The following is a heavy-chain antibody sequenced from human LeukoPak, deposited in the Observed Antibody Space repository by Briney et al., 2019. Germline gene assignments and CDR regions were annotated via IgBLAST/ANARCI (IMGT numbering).Heavy chain of an antibody. CDR2: IYTSGST. D-gene: IGHD6-13*01. CDR1: GGSIRSYY. V-gene: IGHV4-4*07. Sequence: PSETLSLTCTVSGGSIRSYYWSGVREPAGKGLEWIGRIYTSGSTNYNSSLKSRVTMSVDTSKNQFSLMLSSVTAADTAVYYCARARSSSWYGGFDYLGQGTLVTVSS. J-gene: IGHJ4*02. CDR3: ARARSSSWYGGFDY.